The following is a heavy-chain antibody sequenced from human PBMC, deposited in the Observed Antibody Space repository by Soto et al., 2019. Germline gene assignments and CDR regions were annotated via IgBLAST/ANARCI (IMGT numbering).Heavy chain of an antibody. V-gene: IGHV3-30-3*01. CDR2: ISYDGTNK. CDR3: ARDTLGYYFDY. J-gene: IGHJ4*02. Sequence: QEQLVESGGDVVQPGRSLRLSCAASGFTFSSYAMYWVRQAPGKGLEWVAVISYDGTNKYYADSVKGRFTISRDNSKNTLYLQMNSLRAEDTAVYYCARDTLGYYFDYWGQGTLVTVSS. CDR1: GFTFSSYA. D-gene: IGHD3-10*01.